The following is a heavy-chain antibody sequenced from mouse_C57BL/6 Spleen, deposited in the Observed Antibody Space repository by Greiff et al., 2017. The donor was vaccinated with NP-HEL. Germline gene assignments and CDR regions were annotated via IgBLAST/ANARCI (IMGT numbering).Heavy chain of an antibody. CDR1: GFTFSDYG. V-gene: IGHV5-17*01. CDR3: AKGGDYDGYYAMDY. CDR2: ISSGSSTI. Sequence: EVQLQESGGGLVKPGGSLKLSCAASGFTFSDYGMHWVRQAPEKGLEWVAYISSGSSTIYYADTVKGRFTISRDNAKNTLFLQMTSLRSEDTAMYYCAKGGDYDGYYAMDYWGQGTSVTVSS. D-gene: IGHD2-4*01. J-gene: IGHJ4*01.